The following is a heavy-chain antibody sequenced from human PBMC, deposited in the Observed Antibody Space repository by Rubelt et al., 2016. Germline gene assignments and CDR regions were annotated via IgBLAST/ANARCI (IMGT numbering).Heavy chain of an antibody. CDR1: TFSSYA. V-gene: IGHV1-69*04. D-gene: IGHD2-15*01. Sequence: TFSSYAISWVRQAPGQGLEWVGRIIPILGTANYAQKFQGRVTITADKSTSTAYMELSSLRSEDTAVYYCARGHCSGGSCYGGQLDYWGQGTLVTVSS. J-gene: IGHJ4*02. CDR2: IIPILGTA. CDR3: ARGHCSGGSCYGGQLDY.